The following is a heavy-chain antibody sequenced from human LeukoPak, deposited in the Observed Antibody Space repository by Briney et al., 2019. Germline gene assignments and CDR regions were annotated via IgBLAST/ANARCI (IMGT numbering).Heavy chain of an antibody. J-gene: IGHJ2*01. CDR3: ARERLPRGGDYWYFDI. D-gene: IGHD3-10*01. CDR2: IIPALRTA. V-gene: IGHV1-69*05. Sequence: SVKVSCKASGGTFNCSGITWVRQAPGAGLEWLGGIIPALRTANFAPKFQGRVTMTTDESTTTVYMELTSLRSEDTAMYFCARERLPRGGDYWYFDIWGRGTLVTVSS. CDR1: GGTFNCSG.